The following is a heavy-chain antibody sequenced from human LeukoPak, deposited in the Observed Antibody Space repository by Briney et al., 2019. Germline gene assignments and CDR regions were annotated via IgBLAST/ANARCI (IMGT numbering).Heavy chain of an antibody. J-gene: IGHJ4*02. D-gene: IGHD3-22*01. CDR3: ARGFYYDSSGYFLSKYAPKNFDY. Sequence: SETLSLTCTVSGGSISSSSHYWGWIRQPPGKGLEWIGSIYYSGSTYYNPSLKSRVTISVDTSKNQLSLKLSSVTAADTAVYYCARGFYYDSSGYFLSKYAPKNFDYWGQGTLVTVSS. CDR2: IYYSGST. CDR1: GGSISSSSHY. V-gene: IGHV4-39*01.